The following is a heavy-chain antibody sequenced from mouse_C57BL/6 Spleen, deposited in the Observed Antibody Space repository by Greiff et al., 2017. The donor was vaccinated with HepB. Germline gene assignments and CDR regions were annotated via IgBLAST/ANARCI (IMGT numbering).Heavy chain of an antibody. V-gene: IGHV1-69*01. Sequence: QVQLQQPGAELVMPGASVKLSCKASGYTFTSYWMHWVKQRPGQGLEWIGEIDPSDSYTNYNQKFKGKSTLTVDKSSSTAYMQLSSLTSEDSAVYYCARAGDSNYVAWFAYWGQGTLVTVSA. J-gene: IGHJ3*01. CDR2: IDPSDSYT. CDR1: GYTFTSYW. CDR3: ARAGDSNYVAWFAY. D-gene: IGHD2-5*01.